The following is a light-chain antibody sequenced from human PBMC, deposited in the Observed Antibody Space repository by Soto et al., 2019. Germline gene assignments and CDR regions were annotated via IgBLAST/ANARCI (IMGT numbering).Light chain of an antibody. J-gene: IGKJ2*01. CDR2: KAS. Sequence: DIQMTQSPSTLSAYVGDRVTITCRASQSINNWLAWYQEKPGKAPRLLIYKASTLEDGVPSRFSGSRSGTEFTLTISSLQPDDFATYYCHQYDSLFYTCGRGPSWRS. V-gene: IGKV1-5*03. CDR1: QSINNW. CDR3: HQYDSLFYT.